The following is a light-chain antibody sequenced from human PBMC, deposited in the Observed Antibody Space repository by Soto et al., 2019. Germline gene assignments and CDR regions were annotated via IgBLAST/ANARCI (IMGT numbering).Light chain of an antibody. CDR1: SSDVGGYNY. CDR2: DVS. Sequence: QSALTQHRSVSGSTGQSVAISSTGTSSDVGGYNYVSWYQQHQGRAPKLLIYDVSERPSGVPDRFSGSKSGYTASLTISGLKAENEADYYCCSYAGTNILIFGGGTKVTVL. CDR3: CSYAGTNILI. J-gene: IGLJ2*01. V-gene: IGLV2-11*01.